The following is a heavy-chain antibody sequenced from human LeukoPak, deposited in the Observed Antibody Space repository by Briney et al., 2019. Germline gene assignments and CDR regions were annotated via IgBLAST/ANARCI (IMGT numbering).Heavy chain of an antibody. Sequence: SQTLSLTCTVSGGSISSGGYYWSWIRQHPGKGLEWIGYIYYSGSTYYNPSLKSRVTISVDTSKNQFSLKLSSVTAADTAVYYCATSTFIRWHFDLWGRGTLVTVSS. CDR1: GGSISSGGYY. CDR2: IYYSGST. D-gene: IGHD3-10*01. J-gene: IGHJ2*01. V-gene: IGHV4-31*03. CDR3: ATSTFIRWHFDL.